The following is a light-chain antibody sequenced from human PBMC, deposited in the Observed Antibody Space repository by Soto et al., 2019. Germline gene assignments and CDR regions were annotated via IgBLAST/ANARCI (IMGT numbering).Light chain of an antibody. CDR2: DAS. J-gene: IGKJ1*01. V-gene: IGKV1-5*01. Sequence: DIQMTQSPSTLSASVGDRVTITCRASQSISSWLAWYQQKPGKAPKLLIYDASSLESGVPSRVSGSGSGTEFTLTISSLQADDFATYYCHQYNSYFTWTFGQGTKVEIK. CDR3: HQYNSYFTWT. CDR1: QSISSW.